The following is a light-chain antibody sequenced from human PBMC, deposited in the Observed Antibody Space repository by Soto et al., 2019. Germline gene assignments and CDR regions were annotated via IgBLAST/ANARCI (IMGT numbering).Light chain of an antibody. CDR3: AAWDAGLNGPV. J-gene: IGLJ7*01. CDR2: SNN. CDR1: SSNIGSNT. Sequence: QLVLTQPPSASGTPGQRVTISCSGSSSNIGSNTVNWYQQLPGTAPKLLIYSNNQRPSGVPDPLSGSKSGTSASLAISGLQSEDEADYYLAAWDAGLNGPVFGGGTQLTLL. V-gene: IGLV1-44*01.